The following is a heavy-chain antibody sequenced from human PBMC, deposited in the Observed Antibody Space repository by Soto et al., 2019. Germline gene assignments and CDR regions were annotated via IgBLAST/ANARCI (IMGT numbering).Heavy chain of an antibody. CDR1: GFNFSSYA. CDR3: ARAPLLWFGELSGMDV. CDR2: ISSSGGST. J-gene: IGHJ6*02. V-gene: IGHV3-23*01. Sequence: GGSLRLSCAASGFNFSSYAMSWVRQAPGKGLEWVSAISSSGGSTYYADSVKGRFTISRDNSKNTLYLQMNSLRAEDTAVYYCARAPLLWFGELSGMDVWGQGTTVTVSS. D-gene: IGHD3-10*01.